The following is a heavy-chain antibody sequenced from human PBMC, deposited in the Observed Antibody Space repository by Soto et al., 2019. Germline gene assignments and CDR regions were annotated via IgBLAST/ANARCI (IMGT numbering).Heavy chain of an antibody. V-gene: IGHV1-69*01. Sequence: QVQLVQSGAEVKKPGSSVKVSCKASGGTFSSYAISWVRQAPGQGLEWMGGIIPIFGTANYAQKFQGRVTIAADESTSTAYMELSSLRSEDTAVYYCARAVGTMMTFGGVIGYYFDYWGQGTLVTVSS. J-gene: IGHJ4*02. CDR1: GGTFSSYA. CDR3: ARAVGTMMTFGGVIGYYFDY. D-gene: IGHD3-16*02. CDR2: IIPIFGTA.